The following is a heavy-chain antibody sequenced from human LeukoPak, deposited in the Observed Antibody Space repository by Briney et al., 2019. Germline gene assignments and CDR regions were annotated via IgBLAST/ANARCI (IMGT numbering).Heavy chain of an antibody. CDR1: GFTVSSNY. Sequence: GGSLRLSCAASGFTVSSNYMSWVRQAPGKGLEWVSVIYSGGSTYYADSVKGRFTISRDNSKNTLYPQMNSLRAEDTAVYYCARDSVDCSSTSCYHWFDPWGQGTLVTVSS. CDR2: IYSGGST. CDR3: ARDSVDCSSTSCYHWFDP. J-gene: IGHJ5*02. V-gene: IGHV3-53*01. D-gene: IGHD2-2*01.